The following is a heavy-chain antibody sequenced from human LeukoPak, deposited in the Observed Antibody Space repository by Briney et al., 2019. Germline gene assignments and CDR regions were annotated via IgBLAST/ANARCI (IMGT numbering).Heavy chain of an antibody. D-gene: IGHD3-10*01. CDR3: TTLWVEEAPVRNY. Sequence: GGPLRLFCAACGFIFSDYYMRWLRQAPGKGLEWVSYISSSSSYTNYADSEKGRFTISRDNAKNSLYLQMNSLRAEDTAVYYCTTLWVEEAPVRNYWGQGTLVTVS. J-gene: IGHJ4*02. CDR2: ISSSSSYT. CDR1: GFIFSDYY. V-gene: IGHV3-11*03.